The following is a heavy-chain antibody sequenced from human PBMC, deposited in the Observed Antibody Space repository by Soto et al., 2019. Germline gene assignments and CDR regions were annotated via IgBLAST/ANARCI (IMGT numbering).Heavy chain of an antibody. CDR1: GFTFSNAW. CDR3: TPDAPGYDILTGYYTGV. Sequence: GGSLRLSCAASGFTFSNAWMSWVRQAPGKGLEWVGRIKSKTDGGTTDYAAPVKGRFTISRDDSKNTLYLQMNSLKTEDTAVYYCTPDAPGYDILTGYYTGVWGKGTTVTVSS. CDR2: IKSKTDGGTT. J-gene: IGHJ6*04. D-gene: IGHD3-9*01. V-gene: IGHV3-15*01.